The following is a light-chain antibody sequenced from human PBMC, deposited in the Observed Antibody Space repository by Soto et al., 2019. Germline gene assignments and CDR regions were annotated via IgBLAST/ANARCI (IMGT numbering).Light chain of an antibody. Sequence: DIQMTQSPSTLSASVGDTVTITCRASQNINNYLAWYLQKPGKAPKLLIYSASTLESGVPLRFSGSGSGTEFTLTISSLQPDDFATYFCKQYNSYSDTFGQGTKLEI. CDR1: QNINNY. J-gene: IGKJ2*01. CDR3: KQYNSYSDT. V-gene: IGKV1-5*03. CDR2: SAS.